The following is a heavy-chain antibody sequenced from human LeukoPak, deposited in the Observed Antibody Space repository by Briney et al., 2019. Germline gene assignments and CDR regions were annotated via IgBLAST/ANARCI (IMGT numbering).Heavy chain of an antibody. CDR2: ISSSSSYT. D-gene: IGHD3-10*01. CDR1: GFTFSDYY. CDR3: ARVVVRGVITLPFDY. J-gene: IGHJ4*02. V-gene: IGHV3-11*05. Sequence: GGSLRLSCAASGFTFSDYYMSWIRQAPGKGLEWVSYISSSSSYTNYADSVKGRFTISRDNAKNSLYLQMNSLRAEDTAVYYCARVVVRGVITLPFDYWGQATLGSVSS.